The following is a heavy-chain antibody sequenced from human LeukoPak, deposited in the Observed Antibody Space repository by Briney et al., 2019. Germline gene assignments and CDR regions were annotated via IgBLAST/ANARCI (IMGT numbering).Heavy chain of an antibody. CDR3: ARVGSSSWYYYYYYYMDV. CDR1: GFTFSSYE. CDR2: ISSSSSYI. D-gene: IGHD6-13*01. V-gene: IGHV3-21*01. J-gene: IGHJ6*03. Sequence: GGSLRLSCAASGFTFSSYEMNWVRQAPGKGLEWVSSISSSSSYIYYADSVKGRFTISRDNAKNSLYLQMNSLRAEDTAVYYCARVGSSSWYYYYYYYMDVWGKGTTVTVSS.